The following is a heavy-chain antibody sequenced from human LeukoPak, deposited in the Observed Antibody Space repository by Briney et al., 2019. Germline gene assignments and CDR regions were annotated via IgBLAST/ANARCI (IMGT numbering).Heavy chain of an antibody. CDR2: IYPGDSDT. CDR1: GYNFSNYW. D-gene: IGHD7-27*01. CDR3: ARPGQLGEYTPYYFDY. Sequence: GESLKISCKGSGYNFSNYWIGWVRQMPGKGLEWMGIIYPGDSDTRYSPSFQGQVTISADKSISTAYLQWSSLKASDTAMYYCARPGQLGEYTPYYFDYWGQGTLVTVSS. J-gene: IGHJ4*02. V-gene: IGHV5-51*01.